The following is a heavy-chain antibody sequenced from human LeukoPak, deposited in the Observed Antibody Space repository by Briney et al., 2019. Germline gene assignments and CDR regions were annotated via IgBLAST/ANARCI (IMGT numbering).Heavy chain of an antibody. CDR1: GDSVSSNSAA. CDR3: ARAVGTAMVPIYYFDY. Sequence: SQTLSLTCAISGDSVSSNSAAWNWIRQSPSRGLEWLGRTYYRSKWYNDYAVSVKSRITINPDTSKNQFSLQLNSVTPEDTAVYYCARAVGTAMVPIYYFDYWGQGTLVTVSS. J-gene: IGHJ4*02. V-gene: IGHV6-1*01. CDR2: TYYRSKWYN. D-gene: IGHD5-18*01.